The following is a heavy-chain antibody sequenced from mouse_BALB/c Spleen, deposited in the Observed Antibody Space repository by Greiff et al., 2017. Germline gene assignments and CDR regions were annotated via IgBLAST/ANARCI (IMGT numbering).Heavy chain of an antibody. CDR2: ISSGGST. V-gene: IGHV5-6-5*01. CDR1: GFTFSSYA. J-gene: IGHJ3*01. D-gene: IGHD2-1*01. CDR3: ARNGNSWFAY. Sequence: EVMLVESGGGLVKPGGSLKLSCAASGFTFSSYAMSWVRQTPEKRLEWVASISSGGSTYYPDSVKGRFTISRDNARNILYLQMGSLRSEDTAMYYCARNGNSWFAYWGQGTLVTVSA.